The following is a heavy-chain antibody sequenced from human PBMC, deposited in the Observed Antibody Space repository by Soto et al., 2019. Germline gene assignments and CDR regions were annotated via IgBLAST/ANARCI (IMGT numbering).Heavy chain of an antibody. V-gene: IGHV3-23*01. Sequence: GGSLRLSCAASGFTFSSYAMSWVRQAPGKGLEWVSAISGSGGSTYYADSVKGRFTISRDNSKNTLYLQMNSLRAEDTAVYYCAKGLRYCSGGSCYSTGSDWGQGTLVTVSS. CDR1: GFTFSSYA. CDR3: AKGLRYCSGGSCYSTGSD. D-gene: IGHD2-15*01. J-gene: IGHJ4*02. CDR2: ISGSGGST.